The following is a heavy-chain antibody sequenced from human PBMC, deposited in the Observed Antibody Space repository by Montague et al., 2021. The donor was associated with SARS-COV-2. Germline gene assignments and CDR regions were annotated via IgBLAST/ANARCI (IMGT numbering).Heavy chain of an antibody. J-gene: IGHJ3*02. CDR3: ARGLPPDDGSGSYDAFDI. D-gene: IGHD3-10*01. CDR1: VFTFSSYG. CDR2: IWYDGSNK. V-gene: IGHV3-33*01. Sequence: SLRLSCAASVFTFSSYGMHWVRQAPGKGLEWVAVIWYDGSNKYYXXSLKGRFTISRDNSKNTLYLQMNSLRAEDTAVYYCARGLPPDDGSGSYDAFDIWGQGTMVTVSS.